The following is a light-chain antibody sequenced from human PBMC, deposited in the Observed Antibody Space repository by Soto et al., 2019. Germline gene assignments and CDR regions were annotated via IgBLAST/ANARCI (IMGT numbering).Light chain of an antibody. V-gene: IGKV1-5*03. J-gene: IGKJ1*01. CDR3: QQYNSLWS. CDR2: KAT. CDR1: QSISSW. Sequence: DIPMTQSPSTLSASVGDRVTITCRASQSISSWLAWYQQKPGKAPKLLIYKATSLESGVPSRFSGSGSGTEFTLTISSLQPDEFATYYCQQYNSLWSFGQGTKVEIK.